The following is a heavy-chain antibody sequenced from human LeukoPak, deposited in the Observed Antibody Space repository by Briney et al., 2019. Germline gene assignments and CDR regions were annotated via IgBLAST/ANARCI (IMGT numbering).Heavy chain of an antibody. V-gene: IGHV3-74*01. CDR2: INTDGSST. CDR1: GFTFSSYW. Sequence: GGSLRLSCAASGFTFSSYWMHWVRQAPGKGLVWVSRINTDGSSTTYADSVKGRFTISRDNAKNTLYLQMNSLRAEDTALYYCARSSSGWHSDYWGQGTLATVSS. J-gene: IGHJ4*02. D-gene: IGHD6-19*01. CDR3: ARSSSGWHSDY.